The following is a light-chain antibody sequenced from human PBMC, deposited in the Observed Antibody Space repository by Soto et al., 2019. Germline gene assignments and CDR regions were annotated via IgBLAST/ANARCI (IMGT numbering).Light chain of an antibody. CDR1: QGIAPY. Sequence: DVQMTQSPSSLSAFVGDRVTITCRASQGIAPYLAWFQQKPGKVPKLLIYATSTLQSGVPSRFSGSGSGTDFTLTINSLQPEDVGPYYCQKYKSAPLTFGGGTKVEIK. CDR3: QKYKSAPLT. V-gene: IGKV1-27*01. CDR2: ATS. J-gene: IGKJ4*01.